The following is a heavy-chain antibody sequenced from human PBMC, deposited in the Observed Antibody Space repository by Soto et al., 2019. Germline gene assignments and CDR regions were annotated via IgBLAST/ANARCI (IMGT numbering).Heavy chain of an antibody. CDR2: IKSKTDGGTT. V-gene: IGHV3-15*01. Sequence: EVQLVESGGGLVKPGWSLRLSCAASGFTFSNAWMSWVRQAPGKGLEWVGRIKSKTDGGTTDYAAPVKGRFTISRDDSKNTLYLQMNSLKTEDTAVYYCTTDPAVTSYWYFDLWGRGTLVTVSS. J-gene: IGHJ2*01. CDR3: TTDPAVTSYWYFDL. CDR1: GFTFSNAW. D-gene: IGHD4-17*01.